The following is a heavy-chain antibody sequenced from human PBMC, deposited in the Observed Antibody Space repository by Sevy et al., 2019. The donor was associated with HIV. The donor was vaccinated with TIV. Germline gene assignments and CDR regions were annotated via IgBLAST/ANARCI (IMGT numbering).Heavy chain of an antibody. J-gene: IGHJ5*02. CDR3: ARCLGGLRPWEYNWFDP. CDR1: GYTFASYG. V-gene: IGHV1-18*01. CDR2: VTPYNGHK. Sequence: ASVKVSCKASGYTFASYGISWVRQAPGQELEWMGWVTPYNGHKKYAQKLQGRVTMTTDTSTSTAYMELRSLRSDDTAVYYCARCLGGLRPWEYNWFDPWGQGTLVTVSS. D-gene: IGHD1-26*01.